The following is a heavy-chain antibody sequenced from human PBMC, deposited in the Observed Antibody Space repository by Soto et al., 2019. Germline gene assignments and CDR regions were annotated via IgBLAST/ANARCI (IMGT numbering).Heavy chain of an antibody. CDR3: ARGGVLTTVTYFDY. D-gene: IGHD4-17*01. CDR2: IKHSGST. V-gene: IGHV4-34*01. J-gene: IGHJ4*02. CDR1: GGSFSGYY. Sequence: SETLSLTCAVYGGSFSGYYWSWIRQPPGKGLEWIGEIKHSGSTNYNPSLKSRVTISVDTSKNQFSLKLSSVTAADTAVYYCARGGVLTTVTYFDYWGQGTLVTVSS.